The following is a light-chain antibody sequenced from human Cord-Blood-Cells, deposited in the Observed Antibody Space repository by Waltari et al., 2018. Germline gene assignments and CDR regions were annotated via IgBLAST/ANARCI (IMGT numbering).Light chain of an antibody. Sequence: QSALTQTASVSGSPGQSITISCTGTSSDVGSYNLVSWYQQHPGKAPKLMIYEGSKLPSGVSNRFSGSKSGNTASLTISGLQAEDEADYYCCSYAGSVVFGGGTKLTVL. J-gene: IGLJ2*01. CDR3: CSYAGSVV. V-gene: IGLV2-23*01. CDR1: SSDVGSYNL. CDR2: EGS.